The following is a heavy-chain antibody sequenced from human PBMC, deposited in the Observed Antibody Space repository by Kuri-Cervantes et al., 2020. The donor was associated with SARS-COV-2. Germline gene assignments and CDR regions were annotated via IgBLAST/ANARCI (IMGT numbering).Heavy chain of an antibody. CDR2: ISGSGGSS. D-gene: IGHD4-23*01. CDR1: GFTFSSYA. J-gene: IGHJ6*02. CDR3: AKDLGYGGNSAGYGMDV. V-gene: IGHV3-23*01. Sequence: GESLKISCAASGFTFSSYAMHWVRQAPGKGLEWVSGISGSGGSSYYADPVKGRFTISRDNSKNTLFLQMNSLRVEDTAVYYCAKDLGYGGNSAGYGMDVWGQGTTVTVSS.